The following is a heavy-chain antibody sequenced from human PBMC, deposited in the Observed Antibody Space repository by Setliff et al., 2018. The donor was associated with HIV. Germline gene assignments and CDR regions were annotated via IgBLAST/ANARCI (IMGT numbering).Heavy chain of an antibody. V-gene: IGHV4-59*01. Sequence: SETLSLTCTVSGVPISSYFWSWIRQPPGKGLEWIGYIYYSGSTSGSTNYNPSLKSRVTISLDTSKNQFSLNLSSVTAADTAVYYCASSLNGDSEPWYFDLWGRGTLVSVSS. J-gene: IGHJ2*01. CDR2: IYYSGSTSGST. CDR3: ASSLNGDSEPWYFDL. CDR1: GVPISSYF. D-gene: IGHD4-17*01.